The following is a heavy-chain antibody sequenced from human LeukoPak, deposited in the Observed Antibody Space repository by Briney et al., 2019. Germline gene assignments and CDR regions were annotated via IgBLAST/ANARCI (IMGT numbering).Heavy chain of an antibody. D-gene: IGHD3-9*01. Sequence: GGSLRLSCAASGFTFSSYAMSWVRQAPGKGLEWVSVVSGSGSSTYYADSVKGRFTISRDNSKNTLYLQMNSLRAEDTAVYFCARAQRTIRQYFYDGMDVWGQGATVTVSS. J-gene: IGHJ6*02. CDR1: GFTFSSYA. CDR2: VSGSGSST. CDR3: ARAQRTIRQYFYDGMDV. V-gene: IGHV3-23*01.